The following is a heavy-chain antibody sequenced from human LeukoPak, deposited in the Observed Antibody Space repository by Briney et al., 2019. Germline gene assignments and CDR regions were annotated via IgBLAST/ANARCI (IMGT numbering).Heavy chain of an antibody. D-gene: IGHD3-10*01. CDR1: GLTFSSYN. V-gene: IGHV3-21*01. Sequence: PGGSLRLSCAASGLTFSSYNMNWVRQAPGKGLEWVSSITSGSSYIYYADSVKGRFTISRDNAKNSLYLQMNSLRADDTAVYYCARSLLWFGANLIWFDSWGQGTLVTVSS. J-gene: IGHJ5*01. CDR2: ITSGSSYI. CDR3: ARSLLWFGANLIWFDS.